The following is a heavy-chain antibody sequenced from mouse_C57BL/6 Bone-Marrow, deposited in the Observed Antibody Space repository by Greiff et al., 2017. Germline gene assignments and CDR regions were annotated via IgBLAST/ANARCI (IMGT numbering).Heavy chain of an antibody. D-gene: IGHD1-1*01. CDR1: GYSFTDYN. J-gene: IGHJ4*01. Sequence: EVKLVESGPELVKPGASVKISCKASGYSFTDYNMNWVKQSNGKSLEWIGVINPNYGTTSYNQKFKGKATLTVDQSSSTAYMQLNSLTSEDSAVYYCARDYGSSYAYYAMDYWGQGTSVTVSS. CDR3: ARDYGSSYAYYAMDY. CDR2: INPNYGTT. V-gene: IGHV1-39*01.